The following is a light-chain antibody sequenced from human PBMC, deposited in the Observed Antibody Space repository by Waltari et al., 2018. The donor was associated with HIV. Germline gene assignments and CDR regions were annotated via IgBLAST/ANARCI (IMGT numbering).Light chain of an antibody. CDR2: QDD. J-gene: IGLJ2*01. Sequence: SHELTQPPSVSVSPGQTASITCSGDSLGDKYASWYQQKPGQSPVLVIYQDDKRPSGIPERCSGANSGNTATLTITGTQAMYEADYYCHAWDSSTVLFGGGTKLTVL. CDR3: HAWDSSTVL. V-gene: IGLV3-1*01. CDR1: SLGDKY.